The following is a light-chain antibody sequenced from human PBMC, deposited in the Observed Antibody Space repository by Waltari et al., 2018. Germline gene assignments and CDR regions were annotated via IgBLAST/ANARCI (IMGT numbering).Light chain of an antibody. Sequence: SCRASQSVGRTLAWYQQRPGQAPRLLIYDASSRATGIPDRFSGSGSGTDVSLTISRLEPEDFAVYYCQKYGTRPATFGQGTKVEVK. J-gene: IGKJ1*01. V-gene: IGKV3-20*01. CDR3: QKYGTRPAT. CDR2: DAS. CDR1: QSVGRT.